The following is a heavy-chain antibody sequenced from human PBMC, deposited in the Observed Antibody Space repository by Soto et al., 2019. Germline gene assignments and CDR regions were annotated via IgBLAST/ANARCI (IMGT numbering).Heavy chain of an antibody. CDR3: AVSIGDRYFDY. V-gene: IGHV4-30-4*01. CDR2: IYYSGST. Sequence: QVQLQESGPGLVKPSQTLSLTCTVSGGSISSGDYYWSWIRQPPGKGLEWIGYIYYSGSTYYNPSLKSRVTISVCTFKNQFSLKPSSVTAADTAVYSCAVSIGDRYFDYWGQGSLVTVSS. D-gene: IGHD6-6*01. CDR1: GGSISSGDYY. J-gene: IGHJ4*02.